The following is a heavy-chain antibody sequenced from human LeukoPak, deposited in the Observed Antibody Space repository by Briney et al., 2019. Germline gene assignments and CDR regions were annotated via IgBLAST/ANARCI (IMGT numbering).Heavy chain of an antibody. J-gene: IGHJ4*02. V-gene: IGHV3-21*01. CDR2: ISSGSSYI. Sequence: GGSLRLSCAASGFTFSSCTMNWVRQAPGKGLEWVSSISSGSSYIYYADSVKGRFTISRDNAKNSLYLQMNSLRAEDTALYYCASIPPSSYSSNWNRFGYWGQGTLVTVSS. CDR1: GFTFSSCT. CDR3: ASIPPSSYSSNWNRFGY. D-gene: IGHD6-13*01.